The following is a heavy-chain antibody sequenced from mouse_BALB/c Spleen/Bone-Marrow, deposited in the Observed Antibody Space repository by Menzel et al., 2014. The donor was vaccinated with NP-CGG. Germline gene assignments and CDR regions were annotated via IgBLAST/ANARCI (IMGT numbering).Heavy chain of an antibody. CDR1: GFTFSSYG. D-gene: IGHD2-4*01. Sequence: EVQLVESGGGLVQPGGSLKLSCAASGFTFSSYGMSWVRQTPDKRLELVATINSNGGSTYYPDSVKGRFTISRDNAKNTLCLQMSSLKSEDTAMYYCARDMITTRGFAYWGQGTLVTVSA. J-gene: IGHJ3*01. V-gene: IGHV5-6-3*01. CDR3: ARDMITTRGFAY. CDR2: INSNGGST.